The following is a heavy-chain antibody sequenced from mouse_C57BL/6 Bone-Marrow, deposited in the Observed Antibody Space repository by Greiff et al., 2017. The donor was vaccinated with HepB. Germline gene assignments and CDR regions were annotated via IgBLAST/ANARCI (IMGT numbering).Heavy chain of an antibody. D-gene: IGHD1-1*01. CDR1: GFNIKDDY. Sequence: VQLQQSGAELVRPGPSVKLSCTASGFNIKDDYMHWVKQRPEQGLEWIGWIDPENGDTEYASKFQGKATITADTSSNTAYLQLSSLTSEDTAVYYCTTSIYYGSSYPYVDYWGQGTTLTVSS. CDR2: IDPENGDT. V-gene: IGHV14-4*01. J-gene: IGHJ2*01. CDR3: TTSIYYGSSYPYVDY.